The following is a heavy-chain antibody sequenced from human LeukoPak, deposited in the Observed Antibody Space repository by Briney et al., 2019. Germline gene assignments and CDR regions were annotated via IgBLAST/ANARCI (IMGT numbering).Heavy chain of an antibody. J-gene: IGHJ3*02. CDR2: MNPNSGNT. CDR3: ARRDTIFGVVLDAFDI. CDR1: GGTFSSYA. D-gene: IGHD3-3*01. V-gene: IGHV1-8*03. Sequence: ASVKVSCKASGGTFSSYAISWVRQAPGQGLEWMGWMNPNSGNTGYAQKFQGRVTITRNTSISTAYMELSSLRSEDTAVYYCARRDTIFGVVLDAFDIWGQGTMVTVSS.